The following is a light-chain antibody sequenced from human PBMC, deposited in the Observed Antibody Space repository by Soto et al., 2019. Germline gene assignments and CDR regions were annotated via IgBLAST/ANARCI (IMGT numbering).Light chain of an antibody. CDR2: GAS. CDR3: QHYGYSRA. CDR1: QNVRNDY. Sequence: EIVLTQSPGTLSLSPGERATLSCRASQNVRNDYLAWYQQKPGRGPRLLIYGASSRASGIPDRFSGSGSGTDFTLSITRLEPEDFAVYYCQHYGYSRAFGQGTKVEIK. J-gene: IGKJ1*01. V-gene: IGKV3-20*01.